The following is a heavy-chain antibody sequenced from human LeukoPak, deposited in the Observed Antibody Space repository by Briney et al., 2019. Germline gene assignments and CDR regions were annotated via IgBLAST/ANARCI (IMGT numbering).Heavy chain of an antibody. CDR1: GFTFSPYA. V-gene: IGHV3-30-3*01. Sequence: PGRSLRLSCAASGFTFSPYAMHWVRQPPGKGLEWVAVISFDGANKFYADSVKGRFTISRDNSKNTLFLQMNTLTTEDTALYYCARDQSYFGAFDIWGQGTMVIVSS. J-gene: IGHJ3*02. D-gene: IGHD3-10*01. CDR3: ARDQSYFGAFDI. CDR2: ISFDGANK.